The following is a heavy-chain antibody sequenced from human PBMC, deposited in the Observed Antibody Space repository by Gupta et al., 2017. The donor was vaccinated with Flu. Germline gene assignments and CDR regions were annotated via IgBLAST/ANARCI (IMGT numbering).Heavy chain of an antibody. J-gene: IGHJ4*02. V-gene: IGHV4-61*02. CDR1: GDSISRDAYH. Sequence: QVQLHESGPGLVTPSQTLSLTCTVSGDSISRDAYHWDWIRQPAGKGLEWIGRVHTTGRTTYNPSLESRVAISIDTSKNQFSLELRSVTAADTAVYYCARLPPGYWGQGTLVAVSS. CDR2: VHTTGRT. CDR3: ARLPPGY.